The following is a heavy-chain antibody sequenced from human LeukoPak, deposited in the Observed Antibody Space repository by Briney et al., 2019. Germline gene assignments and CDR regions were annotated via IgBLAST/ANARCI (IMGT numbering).Heavy chain of an antibody. Sequence: PGGSLRLSCAASGFIFSGSAIHWVRQTSGKGLEWVGRIRNIANSYATSYAASVKGRFTISRDDSKNTAFLQLNSLEIEDTAMYYCARRLEVGAGDLDYWGQGTLVTVSS. CDR2: IRNIANSYAT. CDR3: ARRLEVGAGDLDY. V-gene: IGHV3-73*01. J-gene: IGHJ4*02. D-gene: IGHD1-26*01. CDR1: GFIFSGSA.